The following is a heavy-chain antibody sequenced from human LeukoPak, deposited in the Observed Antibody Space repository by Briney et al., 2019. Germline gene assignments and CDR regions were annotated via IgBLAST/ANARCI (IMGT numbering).Heavy chain of an antibody. CDR2: IYYSGST. D-gene: IGHD3-10*01. Sequence: SETLSLTCTVSGGSISSYYWSWIRQPPGKGLEWIGYIYYSGSTNYNPSLKSRVTISVDTSKNQFSLKLSSVTAADTAVYYCASASYYGSGSPLNYWGQGTLVTVSS. J-gene: IGHJ4*02. CDR1: GGSISSYY. CDR3: ASASYYGSGSPLNY. V-gene: IGHV4-59*08.